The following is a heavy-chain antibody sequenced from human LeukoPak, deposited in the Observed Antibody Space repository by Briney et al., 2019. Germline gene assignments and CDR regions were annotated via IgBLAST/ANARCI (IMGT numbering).Heavy chain of an antibody. CDR2: IQFDGSDE. D-gene: IGHD3-9*01. CDR3: TTPHYDILAGYSARDAFEM. J-gene: IGHJ3*02. Sequence: PGGSLRLSCAASGFIFSTYGMHWVRQAPGKGLEWVAFIQFDGSDEHYADSVKGRFTISRDNSKNTLYLQMNSLRAEDTAVYYCTTPHYDILAGYSARDAFEMWGQGTMVTVSS. V-gene: IGHV3-30*02. CDR1: GFIFSTYG.